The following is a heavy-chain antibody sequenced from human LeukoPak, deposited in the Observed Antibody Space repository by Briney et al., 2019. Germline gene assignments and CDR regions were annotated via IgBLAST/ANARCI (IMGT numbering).Heavy chain of an antibody. CDR2: ISSNGGST. J-gene: IGHJ4*02. D-gene: IGHD6-13*01. Sequence: PGGSLRLSCSASGFTFSSYAMHWVRQAPGKGLECVSAISSNGGSTYYADSVKGRFTISRDNSKNTLYLQMSSLRAEDTAVYYCVKRQQLGLWGQGTLVTVSS. V-gene: IGHV3-64D*06. CDR3: VKRQQLGL. CDR1: GFTFSSYA.